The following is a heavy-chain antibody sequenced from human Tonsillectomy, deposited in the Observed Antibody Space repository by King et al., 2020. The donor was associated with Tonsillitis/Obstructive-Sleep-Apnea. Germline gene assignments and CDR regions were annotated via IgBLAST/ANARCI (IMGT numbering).Heavy chain of an antibody. V-gene: IGHV5-51*01. CDR1: GYSFTNYW. Sequence: GQLVQSGAEVKKPGESLKISCKGFGYSFTNYWLGWVLQMPGKGLVWLGLIYPGDSDTRYSPSFQGQVTISADKSITTAYLQWTSLKASDTAMYYCARGYCSGGRCYPVDYWGQGTLVTVSS. J-gene: IGHJ4*02. CDR2: IYPGDSDT. D-gene: IGHD2-15*01. CDR3: ARGYCSGGRCYPVDY.